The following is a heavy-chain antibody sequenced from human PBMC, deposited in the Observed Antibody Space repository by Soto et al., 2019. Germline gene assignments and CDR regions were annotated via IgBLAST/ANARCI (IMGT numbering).Heavy chain of an antibody. CDR1: GFTFSSYG. Sequence: QVQLVESGGGVVQPGRSLRLSCAAAGFTFSSYGMHWVRQAPGKGLEWVAVIWFDGSNKFYADSVKGRFTISRDNSNNTVSLQMTSLRDEDSAAYYCATPGPYWGQGTLVTVAS. J-gene: IGHJ4*02. V-gene: IGHV3-33*01. CDR2: IWFDGSNK. CDR3: ATPGPY.